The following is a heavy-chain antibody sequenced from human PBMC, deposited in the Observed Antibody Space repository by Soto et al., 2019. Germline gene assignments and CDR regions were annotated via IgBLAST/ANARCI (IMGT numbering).Heavy chain of an antibody. CDR2: ICYDGSNE. CDR3: VLGPSSLSWYRGFDY. Sequence: QEQLLESGGGVVQPGRSLRLSCAASGFTFSKYGMHWVRQAPGKGLEWVAVICYDGSNEYYADSVKGRFTISRDNAQKTLYIQMNRLRDEDTAVYYCVLGPSSLSWYRGFDYWGQGTLVTVSS. CDR1: GFTFSKYG. D-gene: IGHD6-13*01. J-gene: IGHJ4*02. V-gene: IGHV3-33*01.